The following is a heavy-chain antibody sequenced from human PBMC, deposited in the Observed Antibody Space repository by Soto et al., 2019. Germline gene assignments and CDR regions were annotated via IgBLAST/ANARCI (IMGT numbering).Heavy chain of an antibody. CDR2: INHSGST. J-gene: IGHJ4*02. CDR1: GGSFSGYY. Sequence: PSETLSLTCAVYGGSFSGYYWSWIRQPPGKGLEWIGEINHSGSTNYNPSLKSRVTISVDTSKNQFSLKLSSVTAADTAVYYCARGRRAGFWSGYSHFDYWGQGTLVTVSS. V-gene: IGHV4-34*01. CDR3: ARGRRAGFWSGYSHFDY. D-gene: IGHD3-3*01.